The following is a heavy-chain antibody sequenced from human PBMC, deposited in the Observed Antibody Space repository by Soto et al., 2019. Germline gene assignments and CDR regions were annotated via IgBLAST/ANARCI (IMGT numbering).Heavy chain of an antibody. J-gene: IGHJ1*01. CDR1: GGTLSSYA. CDR3: ARGFYYDYVWGSYGPAEYFQH. V-gene: IGHV1-69*13. CDR2: IIPIFGTA. Sequence: SVKVSSKASGGTLSSYAISWVRQAPGQGLEWMGGIIPIFGTANYAQEFQGRVTITADESTSTAYMELSSLRSEDTAVYYCARGFYYDYVWGSYGPAEYFQHWGQGTLVTVSS. D-gene: IGHD3-16*01.